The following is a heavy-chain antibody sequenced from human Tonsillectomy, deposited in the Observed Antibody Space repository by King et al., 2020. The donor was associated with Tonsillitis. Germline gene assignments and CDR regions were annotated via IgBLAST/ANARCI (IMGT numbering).Heavy chain of an antibody. CDR1: GFTFSSYA. V-gene: IGHV3-30-3*01. CDR2: ISYDGSNK. J-gene: IGHJ6*02. D-gene: IGHD2-21*02. Sequence: VQLVESGGGVVQPGRSLRLSCAASGFTFSSYAMHWVRQAPGKGLEWVAVISYDGSNKYYADSVKGRFTNSRDHSKNTLYLQMNSLRAEDTAVYYCARDLRSDLYGMDVWGQGTTVTVSS. CDR3: ARDLRSDLYGMDV.